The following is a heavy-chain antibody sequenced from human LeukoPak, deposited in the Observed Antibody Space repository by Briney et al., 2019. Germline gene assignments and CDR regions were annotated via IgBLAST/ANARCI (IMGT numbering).Heavy chain of an antibody. J-gene: IGHJ3*02. V-gene: IGHV1-18*01. CDR2: ISAYNGNT. Sequence: ASVKVSCKASGYTFTSYGISWVRQAPGQGLEWMGWISAYNGNTNYAQKLQGRVTMTTDTSTSTAYIELRSLRSDDTAVYYCARVGSGYSHDAFDIWGRGTMVTVSS. D-gene: IGHD3-22*01. CDR1: GYTFTSYG. CDR3: ARVGSGYSHDAFDI.